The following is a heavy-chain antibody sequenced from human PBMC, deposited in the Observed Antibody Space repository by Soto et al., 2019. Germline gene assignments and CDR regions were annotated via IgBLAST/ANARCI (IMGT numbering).Heavy chain of an antibody. CDR1: GYKFTTFW. V-gene: IGHV5-10-1*01. CDR2: IDPTDSFT. J-gene: IGHJ3*01. Sequence: GEALKISCQSSGYKFTTFWLNWVRQTPGKGLEWLGRIDPTDSFTNYSPPFEGHVTISVDRSISTAYLQWNSLQDSDTAIYYCARPASGGSRDAFDVWGQGTTVTVSS. D-gene: IGHD2-15*01. CDR3: ARPASGGSRDAFDV.